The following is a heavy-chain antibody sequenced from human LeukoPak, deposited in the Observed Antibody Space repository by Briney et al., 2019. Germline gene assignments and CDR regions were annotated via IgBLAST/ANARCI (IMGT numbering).Heavy chain of an antibody. CDR1: GFTFDDYA. CDR2: ISWNSGSI. V-gene: IGHV3-9*01. Sequence: GGSLRLSCAASGFTFDDYAMHWVRQAPGKGLEWVSGISWNSGSIGYADSVKGRFTISRDNSKNTLYLQINSLRAEDTAVYYCARAQAGAVLYFDYWGQGTLVTVSS. D-gene: IGHD3-3*01. CDR3: ARAQAGAVLYFDY. J-gene: IGHJ4*02.